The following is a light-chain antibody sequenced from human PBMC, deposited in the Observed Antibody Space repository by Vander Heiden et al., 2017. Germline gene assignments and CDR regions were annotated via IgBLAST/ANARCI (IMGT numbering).Light chain of an antibody. J-gene: IGLJ3*02. CDR1: DIGSRH. Sequence: SYALTQSLSLSVALGQAATITCEGHDIGSRHVHWYQRKPGQAPVLVIYDDDYRPSGIPERFSGSNSGNTATLTISRAQAGDEADYFCQVRDSSTNWVFGGGTKMTVL. V-gene: IGLV3-9*01. CDR3: QVRDSSTNWV. CDR2: DDD.